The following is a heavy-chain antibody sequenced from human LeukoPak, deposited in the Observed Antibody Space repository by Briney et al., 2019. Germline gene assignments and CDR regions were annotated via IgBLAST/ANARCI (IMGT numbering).Heavy chain of an antibody. D-gene: IGHD5-12*01. CDR3: ARDADSGYDWGSWFDP. CDR1: GFTFSDYY. CDR2: ISSSGSTI. Sequence: PGGSLRLSCAASGFTFSDYYMSWIRQAPGKGLEWVSYISSSGSTIYYADSVKGRFTISRDNAKNSLYLQMNSLRAEDTAVYYCARDADSGYDWGSWFDPWGQGTLVTVSS. J-gene: IGHJ5*02. V-gene: IGHV3-11*04.